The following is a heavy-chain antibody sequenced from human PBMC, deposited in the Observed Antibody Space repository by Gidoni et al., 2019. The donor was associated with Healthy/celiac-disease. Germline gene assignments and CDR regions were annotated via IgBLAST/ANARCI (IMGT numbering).Heavy chain of an antibody. CDR3: ARGRYSGYDSDYYYGMDV. CDR2: IYYSGST. D-gene: IGHD5-12*01. Sequence: QVQLQESGPGLVKPSETLSLPCTVPGGHISSYYWSWIRQPPGKGLEWIGYIYYSGSTNYNPSLKSRVTISVDTSKNQFSLKLSSVTAADTAVYYCARGRYSGYDSDYYYGMDVWGQGTTVTVSS. J-gene: IGHJ6*02. CDR1: GGHISSYY. V-gene: IGHV4-59*01.